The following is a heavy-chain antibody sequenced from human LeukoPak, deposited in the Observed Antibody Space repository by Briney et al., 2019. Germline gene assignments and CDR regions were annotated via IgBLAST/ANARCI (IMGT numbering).Heavy chain of an antibody. D-gene: IGHD2-21*02. V-gene: IGHV3-23*01. CDR1: GFTFSSYA. Sequence: GGSLRLSCAASGFTFSSYAMSWVRQAPGKGLEWVSAISGSGGSTYYADSVKGRFAISRDNSKNMLFLDMNSLRVGDTAVYYCAKGVSALDWGQGTLVTVSS. CDR3: AKGVSALD. CDR2: ISGSGGST. J-gene: IGHJ4*02.